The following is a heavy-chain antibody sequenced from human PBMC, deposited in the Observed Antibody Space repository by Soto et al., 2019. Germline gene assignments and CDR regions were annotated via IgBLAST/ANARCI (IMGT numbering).Heavy chain of an antibody. D-gene: IGHD1-26*01. J-gene: IGHJ4*02. V-gene: IGHV3-23*01. Sequence: LRLSCAASGFAFSSYAMSWVRQAPGKGLEWVSAISGSGGSTYYADSVKGRFTISRDNSKNTLYLQMNSLRAEDTAVYYCAKDVGSGRYYQHFDYWGQGTLVTVSS. CDR1: GFAFSSYA. CDR2: ISGSGGST. CDR3: AKDVGSGRYYQHFDY.